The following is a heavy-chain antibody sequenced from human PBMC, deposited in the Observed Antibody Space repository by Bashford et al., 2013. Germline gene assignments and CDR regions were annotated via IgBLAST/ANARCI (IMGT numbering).Heavy chain of an antibody. Sequence: CKASGYTFSDYYLHWVRQAPGQGLEWMGWXNLTLTSGATKYAEMFQGRVTMTRDTSISTAYMELSSLTSDDTAVYYCARDGPVVGVWNAFDVWGQGTVVTVSS. CDR1: GYTFSDYY. J-gene: IGHJ3*01. CDR2: XNLTLTSGAT. D-gene: IGHD1-26*01. CDR3: ARDGPVVGVWNAFDV. V-gene: IGHV1-2*02.